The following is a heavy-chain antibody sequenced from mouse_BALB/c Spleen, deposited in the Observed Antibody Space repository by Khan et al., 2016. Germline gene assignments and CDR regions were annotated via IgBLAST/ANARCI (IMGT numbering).Heavy chain of an antibody. J-gene: IGHJ4*01. Sequence: QIQLVQSGPELKKPGETVKISCKASGYTFTNYGMNWVKQTPETGLKWMGWTNPYTGEPTYADDFKGRFAFSLETSATTAYLQINSHKNEDTATXFCARSSYYGYYYAMDYWGQGTSVTVSS. D-gene: IGHD1-2*01. V-gene: IGHV9-3-1*01. CDR3: ARSSYYGYYYAMDY. CDR2: TNPYTGEP. CDR1: GYTFTNYG.